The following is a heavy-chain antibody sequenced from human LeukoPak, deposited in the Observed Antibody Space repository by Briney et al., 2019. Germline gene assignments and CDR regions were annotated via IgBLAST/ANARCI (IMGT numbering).Heavy chain of an antibody. CDR2: INHSGST. J-gene: IGHJ4*02. V-gene: IGHV4-39*07. CDR3: ARGRERYYDSSGYYYHY. Sequence: SETLSLTCTVSGGSIRSSYYYWGWIRQPPGKGLEWIGEINHSGSTNYNPSLKSRVTISVDTSKNQFSLKLSSVTAADTAVYYCARGRERYYDSSGYYYHYWGQGTLVTVSS. CDR1: GGSIRSSYYY. D-gene: IGHD3-22*01.